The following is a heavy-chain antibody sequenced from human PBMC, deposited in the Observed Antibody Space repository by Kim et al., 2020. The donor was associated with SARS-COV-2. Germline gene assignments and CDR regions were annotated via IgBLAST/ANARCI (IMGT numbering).Heavy chain of an antibody. J-gene: IGHJ4*01. D-gene: IGHD1-26*01. Sequence: GGSLRLSCAASGFTFSSFAMHWVRQAPGKGLEWVAVISYDGSNKYYADSVKGRFTISRDNSKTTLYLQMNSLRAEDTAVYYCARDGAGIVGATSPEYWG. CDR2: ISYDGSNK. V-gene: IGHV3-30*04. CDR3: ARDGAGIVGATSPEY. CDR1: GFTFSSFA.